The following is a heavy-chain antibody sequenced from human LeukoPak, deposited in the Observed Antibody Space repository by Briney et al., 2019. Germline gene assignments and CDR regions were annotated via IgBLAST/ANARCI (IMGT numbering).Heavy chain of an antibody. CDR1: GFTFSSYG. CDR3: AKAYSGSYEY. V-gene: IGHV3-30*18. CDR2: ISYDGSNK. D-gene: IGHD1-26*01. J-gene: IGHJ4*02. Sequence: QPGGSLRLSCAASGFTFSSYGMHWVRQAPGKGLEWVAVISYDGSNKYYADSVKGRFTISRDNSKNTLYLQMNSLRAEDTAVYYCAKAYSGSYEYWGQGTLVTVSS.